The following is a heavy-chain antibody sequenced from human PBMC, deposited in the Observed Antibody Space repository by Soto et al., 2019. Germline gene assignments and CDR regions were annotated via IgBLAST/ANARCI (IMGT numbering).Heavy chain of an antibody. CDR3: AKDRLGYSSSWPDYFDY. J-gene: IGHJ4*02. Sequence: GGSLRLSCAASGFTFSIYAMSWVRQAPGKGLEWVSAISGSGGSTYYADSVKGRFTISRDNSKNTLYLQMNSLRAEDTAVYYCAKDRLGYSSSWPDYFDYWGQGTLVTVSS. V-gene: IGHV3-23*01. D-gene: IGHD6-13*01. CDR2: ISGSGGST. CDR1: GFTFSIYA.